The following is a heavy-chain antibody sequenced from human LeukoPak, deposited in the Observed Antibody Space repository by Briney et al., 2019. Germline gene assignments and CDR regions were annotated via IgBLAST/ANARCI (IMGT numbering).Heavy chain of an antibody. D-gene: IGHD5-12*01. Sequence: GGSLRLSCAASGFTFSSYWMHWVRQAPGKGLMWVSRINSDGIITNYADFVKGRFTISRDNAKNTLYLQMNSLRAEDTAVYYCARVRATFSPHFDHWGQGTLVTVSS. J-gene: IGHJ4*02. CDR1: GFTFSSYW. CDR3: ARVRATFSPHFDH. CDR2: INSDGIIT. V-gene: IGHV3-74*01.